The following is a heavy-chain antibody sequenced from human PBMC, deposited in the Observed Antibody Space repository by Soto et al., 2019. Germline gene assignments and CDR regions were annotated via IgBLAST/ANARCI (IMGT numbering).Heavy chain of an antibody. CDR1: GFTFTSSA. CDR3: AADRRGSSPSGYYYYYYGMDV. D-gene: IGHD6-6*01. Sequence: SVKVSCKASGFTFTSSAVQWVRQARGQRLEWIGWIVVGSSNTNYAQKFQERVTITRDMSTSTAYMELSSLSSEDTAVYYCAADRRGSSPSGYYYYYYGMDVWGQGTTVTVSS. CDR2: IVVGSSNT. J-gene: IGHJ6*02. V-gene: IGHV1-58*01.